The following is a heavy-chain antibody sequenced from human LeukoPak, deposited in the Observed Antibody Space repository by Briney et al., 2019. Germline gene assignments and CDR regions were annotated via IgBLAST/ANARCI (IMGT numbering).Heavy chain of an antibody. CDR1: GFTFSSTW. V-gene: IGHV3-7*01. D-gene: IGHD1-26*01. Sequence: GGSLRLSCAASGFTFSSTWMNWVRQVPGKGLEWVGNIKPDGSEKYHEDSVEGRFIISRDNVKNALYLQMKSLRVEDTGVYYCARPGVAGGAFDIWGQGTVVIVSS. J-gene: IGHJ3*02. CDR3: ARPGVAGGAFDI. CDR2: IKPDGSEK.